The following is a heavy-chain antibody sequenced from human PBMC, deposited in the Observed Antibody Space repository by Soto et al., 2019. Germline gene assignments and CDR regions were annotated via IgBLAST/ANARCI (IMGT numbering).Heavy chain of an antibody. CDR3: AREWRYFGDGAGPFNY. Sequence: QVQLVQSGAEVKKPGASVKVSCKASGYTFTSYGISWVRQAPGQGLEWMGWISAYNGNTNYAQKLQGRVTMTTDTSSSTAYMELRSLRSDDTAVYYCAREWRYFGDGAGPFNYWGQGTLVTVSS. D-gene: IGHD3-10*01. J-gene: IGHJ4*02. V-gene: IGHV1-18*04. CDR1: GYTFTSYG. CDR2: ISAYNGNT.